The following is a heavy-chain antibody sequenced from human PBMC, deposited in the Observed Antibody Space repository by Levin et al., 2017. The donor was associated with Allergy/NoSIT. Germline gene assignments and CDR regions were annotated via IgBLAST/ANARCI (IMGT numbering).Heavy chain of an antibody. CDR2: VFYGGST. J-gene: IGHJ4*02. CDR3: ARAHSGTGKVNS. D-gene: IGHD1-14*01. V-gene: IGHV4-59*01. CDR1: GESITDNY. Sequence: KSSETLSLTCTVSGESITDNYWTWLRQSPGKGLEWIGYVFYGGSTKYNPSLKSRATISVDASNHQFSLKLTSVTAADTAVYYCARAHSGTGKVNSWGQGTLVTISS.